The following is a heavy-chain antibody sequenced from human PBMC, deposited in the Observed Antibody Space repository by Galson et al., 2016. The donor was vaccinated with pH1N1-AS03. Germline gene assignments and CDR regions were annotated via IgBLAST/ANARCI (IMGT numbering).Heavy chain of an antibody. D-gene: IGHD1-26*01. Sequence: SVKVSCKASGHTFTRYYMHWVRQAPGQGLEWMGVIDPSGGGATYAQKFHGRVTMTRDTSTTTAHMELSRLTSDATAVYFCARGGGSSLDYWGQGTLVPVSS. CDR1: GHTFTRYY. J-gene: IGHJ4*02. CDR3: ARGGGSSLDY. CDR2: IDPSGGGA. V-gene: IGHV1-46*01.